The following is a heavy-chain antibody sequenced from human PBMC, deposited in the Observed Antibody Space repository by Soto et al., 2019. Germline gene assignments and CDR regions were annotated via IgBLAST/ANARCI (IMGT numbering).Heavy chain of an antibody. CDR1: GFSFSTHG. CDR3: ARTPDCTNGVCSAGFDY. D-gene: IGHD2-8*01. CDR2: ISSSSSYT. Sequence: VGSLRLSCAASGFSFSTHGLHWVRQAPGKGLEWVSYISSSSSYTNYADSVKGRFTISRDNAKNSLYLQMNSLRAEDTAVYYCARTPDCTNGVCSAGFDYWGQGTLVTVSS. V-gene: IGHV3-21*05. J-gene: IGHJ4*02.